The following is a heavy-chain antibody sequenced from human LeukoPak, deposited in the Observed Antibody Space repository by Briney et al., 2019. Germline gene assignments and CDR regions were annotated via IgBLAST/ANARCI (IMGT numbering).Heavy chain of an antibody. D-gene: IGHD3-3*01. J-gene: IGHJ6*02. V-gene: IGHV3-30*03. CDR3: ARARTPPYDFWSGSPYYYYYGMDV. CDR1: GFTFSSYG. Sequence: PGGSLRLSCAASGFTFSSYGMHWVRQAPGKGLEWVAVISYDGSNKYYADSVKGRFTISRDNSKNTLYLQMNSLRAEDTAVYSCARARTPPYDFWSGSPYYYYYGMDVWGQGTTVTVSS. CDR2: ISYDGSNK.